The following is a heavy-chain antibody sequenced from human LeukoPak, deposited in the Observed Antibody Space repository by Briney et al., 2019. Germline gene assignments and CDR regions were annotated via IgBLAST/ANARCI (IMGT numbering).Heavy chain of an antibody. Sequence: SQTPSLTCAISGDSVSINSAAWNWIRQSPSRGLEWLGRTYYRSKWYNDYAVSVKSRITINPDTSKNQFSLQLNSVTPEDTAVYYCARDRDIVGANGGMDYWGQGTLVTVSS. CDR1: GDSVSINSAA. J-gene: IGHJ4*02. CDR3: ARDRDIVGANGGMDY. V-gene: IGHV6-1*01. CDR2: TYYRSKWYN. D-gene: IGHD1-26*01.